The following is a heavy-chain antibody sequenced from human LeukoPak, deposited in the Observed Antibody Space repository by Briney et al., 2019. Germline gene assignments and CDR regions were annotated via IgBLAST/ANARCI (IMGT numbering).Heavy chain of an antibody. CDR1: LGSISSYY. J-gene: IGHJ5*02. CDR3: ARGYSSGWYKWFDP. Sequence: SETLSLTRTVSLGSISSYYWSRIRQPAGRGLEWMGRIYTRGSTNYNPSLKSRVTMSVDTSKNQFCLKLSSVTAADTVVYYCARGYSSGWYKWFDPWGQGTLVTVSS. CDR2: IYTRGST. V-gene: IGHV4-4*07. D-gene: IGHD6-19*01.